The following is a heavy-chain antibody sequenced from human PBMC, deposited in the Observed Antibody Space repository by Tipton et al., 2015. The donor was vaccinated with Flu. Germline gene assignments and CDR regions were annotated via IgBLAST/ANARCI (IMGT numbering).Heavy chain of an antibody. CDR1: GGSIRNGGYY. Sequence: TLSLTCTISGGSIRNGGYYWSWIRQHPGKGLEWIGYIYYSGTTYYNPSLKSRVTISIDASENQFSLDLISVTAADTAVYYCARGYCTDHVCFFDLWGQGTQVTVSS. CDR2: IYYSGTT. J-gene: IGHJ4*02. CDR3: ARGYCTDHVCFFDL. V-gene: IGHV4-31*03. D-gene: IGHD2-8*02.